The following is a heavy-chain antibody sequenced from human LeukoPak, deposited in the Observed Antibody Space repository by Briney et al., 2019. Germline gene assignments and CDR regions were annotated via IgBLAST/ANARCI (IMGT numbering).Heavy chain of an antibody. D-gene: IGHD6-13*01. V-gene: IGHV3-7*01. CDR1: GFTFSSYW. Sequence: PGGSLRLSCVASGFTFSSYWMTWVRQAPGKGLEWVANIKEDGSEQYYVDSVKGRFTISRDNAKNSLYLQMNSLRAEDTAVYYCARGIATGIDFFDPWGQGTLVTVPS. CDR3: ARGIATGIDFFDP. J-gene: IGHJ5*02. CDR2: IKEDGSEQ.